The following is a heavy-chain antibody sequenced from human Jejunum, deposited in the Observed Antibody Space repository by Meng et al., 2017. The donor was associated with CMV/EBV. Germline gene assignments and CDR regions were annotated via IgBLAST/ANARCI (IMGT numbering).Heavy chain of an antibody. CDR3: ARVPAGYYYGDF. V-gene: IGHV1-46*01. D-gene: IGHD3-10*01. Sequence: QVQLVQSGAEVKKPGAPVKISCKASGYTFITYYMHWVRQSPGQGLEWLGTINPRDGTSSHAPKFQGRVTMTRDTSTSTVYVEVSSLTSDDTAAYYCARVPAGYYYGDFWGQGTLVTVSS. CDR2: INPRDGTS. J-gene: IGHJ4*02. CDR1: GYTFITYY.